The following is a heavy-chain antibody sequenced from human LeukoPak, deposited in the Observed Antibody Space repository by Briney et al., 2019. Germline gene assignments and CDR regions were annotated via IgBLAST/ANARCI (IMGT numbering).Heavy chain of an antibody. CDR2: TYYRSKWYH. Sequence: SQTLSLTCALSRDRVSSNSAAWNWIRQSPSRGLEWLGRTYYRSKWYHDYAASVKGRMSISSDTLTNQFSLHLNSVTPEDSAVYDCARAIAISGNNCFDPWGQGSLVTVSS. CDR1: RDRVSSNSAA. J-gene: IGHJ5*02. CDR3: ARAIAISGNNCFDP. D-gene: IGHD6-13*01. V-gene: IGHV6-1*01.